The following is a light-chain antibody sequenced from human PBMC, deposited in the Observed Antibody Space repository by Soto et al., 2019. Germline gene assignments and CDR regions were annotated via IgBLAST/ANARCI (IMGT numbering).Light chain of an antibody. CDR3: LQRAAWPLT. V-gene: IGKV3D-20*02. CDR2: GAS. CDR1: QSVSSSY. J-gene: IGKJ3*01. Sequence: EIVLTQSPGTLSLSPGERAPLSCRASQSVSSSYLAWYQQKPGQAPRLLIYGASSRATGIPDRFSGSGSETDFTLTISSLEPEDFALYHCLQRAAWPLTFGPGTKVDIK.